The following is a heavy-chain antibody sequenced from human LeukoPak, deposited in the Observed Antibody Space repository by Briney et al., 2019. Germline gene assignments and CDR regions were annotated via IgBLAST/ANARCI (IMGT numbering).Heavy chain of an antibody. CDR3: ARVPFVVMGITGNWFAP. CDR2: INTNTGNP. V-gene: IGHV7-4-1*02. D-gene: IGHD2-15*01. Sequence: ASVKVSCKASGYTFTNYAINWVRQAPGQGLEWMGWINTNTGNPTYAQGFTGRFVFSLDTLVSTAYLQIRSLKADDTAVYYCARVPFVVMGITGNWFAPGAREPWSPSPQ. J-gene: IGHJ5*02. CDR1: GYTFTNYA.